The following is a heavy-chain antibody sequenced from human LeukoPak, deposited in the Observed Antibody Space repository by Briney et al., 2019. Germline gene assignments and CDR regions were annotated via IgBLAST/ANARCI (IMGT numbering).Heavy chain of an antibody. V-gene: IGHV4-59*08. J-gene: IGHJ4*02. Sequence: SETLSLTCTVSGGSISSYYRSWIRQPPGKGLEWIGYIYYSGSTNYNPSLKSRVTISVDTSKNQFSLKLSSVTAADTAVYYCASIAVAGTISHDYWGQGTLVTVSS. CDR1: GGSISSYY. CDR2: IYYSGST. CDR3: ASIAVAGTISHDY. D-gene: IGHD6-19*01.